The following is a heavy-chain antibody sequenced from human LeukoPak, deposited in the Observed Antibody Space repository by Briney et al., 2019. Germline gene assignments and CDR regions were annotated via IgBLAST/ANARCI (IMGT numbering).Heavy chain of an antibody. CDR3: TRSVAITVKDYYGMDV. CDR1: GFTFSGSA. V-gene: IGHV3-73*01. J-gene: IGHJ6*02. Sequence: GGSLRLSCSASGFTFSGSAMHSVRQASGKGLGWVGRIRSKANSYATAYAASVKGRFTSSRDDSKNTAYLQMNSLKTEDTAVYYCTRSVAITVKDYYGMDVWGQGTTVTVSS. D-gene: IGHD3-22*01. CDR2: IRSKANSYAT.